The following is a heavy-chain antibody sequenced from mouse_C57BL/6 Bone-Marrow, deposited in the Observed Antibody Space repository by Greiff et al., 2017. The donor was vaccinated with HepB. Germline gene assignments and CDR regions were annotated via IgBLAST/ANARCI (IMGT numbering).Heavy chain of an antibody. Sequence: QVQLQQPGTELVKPGASVKLSCKASGYTFPSYWMHWVKQRHGQGLEWIGNINPSNGGTNYNQKFKGQSTLTVDKSSSTAYMQLSSLTSEDSAVYDCARDYDYDDSWFSYWGQGTRGTVSA. CDR3: ARDYDYDDSWFSY. CDR1: GYTFPSYW. CDR2: INPSNGGT. D-gene: IGHD2-4*01. V-gene: IGHV1-53*01. J-gene: IGHJ3*01.